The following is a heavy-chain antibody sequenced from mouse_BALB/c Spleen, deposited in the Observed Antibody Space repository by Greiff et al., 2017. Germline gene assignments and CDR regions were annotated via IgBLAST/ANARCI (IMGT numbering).Heavy chain of an antibody. V-gene: IGHV1-69*01. CDR1: GYTFTDYW. CDR2: IDTSDSYT. CDR3: ARSGDYGAMDY. D-gene: IGHD2-4*01. J-gene: IGHJ4*01. Sequence: VKLVESGAELVMPGASVKMSCKASGYTFTDYWMHWVKQRPGQGLEWIGAIDTSDSYTSYNQKFKGKATLTVDESSSTAYMQLSSLTSEDSAVYYCARSGDYGAMDYWGQGTSVTVSS.